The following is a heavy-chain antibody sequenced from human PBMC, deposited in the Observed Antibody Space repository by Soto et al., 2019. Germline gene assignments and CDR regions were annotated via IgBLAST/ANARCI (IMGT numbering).Heavy chain of an antibody. J-gene: IGHJ6*03. D-gene: IGHD3-16*01. CDR2: ISPSDGRT. CDR1: GFTFTNYA. CDR3: AKEGGGLPYYYYLDG. V-gene: IGHV3-23*01. Sequence: GGSLRLSCAASGFTFTNYAMGWVRQAPGKGLEWVSGISPSDGRTYYADSVKGRFSISRDNSMNTLYLQMSSLRAEDTAVYYCAKEGGGLPYYYYLDGWGKGTTVTVSS.